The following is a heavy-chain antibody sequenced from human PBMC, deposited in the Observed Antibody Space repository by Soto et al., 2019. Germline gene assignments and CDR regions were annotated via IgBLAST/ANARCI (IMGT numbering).Heavy chain of an antibody. D-gene: IGHD5-18*01. J-gene: IGHJ5*02. CDR1: GYTITGYA. CDR3: ARAPRDTAMVLVFDP. Sequence: GASVKLSCKASGYTITGYAMYWVRQAPGQRFEWMGGINAVNGNTKYAQKFQGRVTITTDKSTSTVYMELSSLRSEDTAVYYCARAPRDTAMVLVFDPWGQGTLVTVSS. V-gene: IGHV1-3*01. CDR2: INAVNGNT.